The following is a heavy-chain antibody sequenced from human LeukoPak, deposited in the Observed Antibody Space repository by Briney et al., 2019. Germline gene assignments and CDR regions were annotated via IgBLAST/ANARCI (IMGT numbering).Heavy chain of an antibody. CDR3: AKDRCSTISCYLLDY. CDR2: IGGSSGST. CDR1: GFTFSTYA. D-gene: IGHD2-2*01. V-gene: IGHV3-23*01. J-gene: IGHJ4*02. Sequence: GGSLRLSCAASGFTFSTYAMSWVRQAPGKGLEWVSAIGGSSGSTNYADSVKGRFTISRDSSKNTVYLQMNSLRAEDTAVYYCAKDRCSTISCYLLDYWGQGTLVIVSS.